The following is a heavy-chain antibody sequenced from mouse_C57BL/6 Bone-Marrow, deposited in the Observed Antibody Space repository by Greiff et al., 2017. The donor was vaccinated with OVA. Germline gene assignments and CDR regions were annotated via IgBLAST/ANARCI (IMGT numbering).Heavy chain of an antibody. V-gene: IGHV1-69*01. Sequence: QVQLQQPGAELVMPGASVKLSCKASGYTFTSYWMHWVKQRPGQGLEWIGEIDPSDSYTNYNQKFKGKSTLTVDKSSSTAYMQLSSLTSEDSAVYYCARESDNSFDYWAKAPLSQSPQ. CDR2: IDPSDSYT. CDR3: ARESDNSFDY. J-gene: IGHJ2*01. CDR1: GYTFTSYW.